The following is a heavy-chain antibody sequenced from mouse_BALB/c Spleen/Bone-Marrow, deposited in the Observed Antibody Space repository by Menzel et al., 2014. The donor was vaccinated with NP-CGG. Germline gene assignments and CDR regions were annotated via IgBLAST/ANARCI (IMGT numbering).Heavy chain of an antibody. CDR1: GFAFSSYD. CDR2: ISSGGGST. Sequence: EVNVVESGGGLVKPGGSLKLSCAASGFAFSSYDMSWVRQTPEKRLEWVAYISSGGGSTYYPDTVKGRFPISRDNAKNTLYLKMSIQKSEDTAMYYCARRLITTERRDYFDYWGQGTTLTVSS. CDR3: ARRLITTERRDYFDY. D-gene: IGHD2-4*01. J-gene: IGHJ2*01. V-gene: IGHV5-12-1*01.